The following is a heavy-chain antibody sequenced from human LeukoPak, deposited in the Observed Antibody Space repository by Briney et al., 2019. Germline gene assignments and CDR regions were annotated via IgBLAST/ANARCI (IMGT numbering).Heavy chain of an antibody. CDR3: AKIHTYYCDSSVAFDI. CDR2: ISGSGGST. Sequence: GGSLRLSCAASGFTFSSYAVSWVRQAPGKGMEWVSAISGSGGSTYYADSVKGRFTISRDNSKNTLYLQMNSLRAEDTAVYYCAKIHTYYCDSSVAFDIWGQGTMVTVSS. V-gene: IGHV3-23*01. D-gene: IGHD3-22*01. J-gene: IGHJ3*02. CDR1: GFTFSSYA.